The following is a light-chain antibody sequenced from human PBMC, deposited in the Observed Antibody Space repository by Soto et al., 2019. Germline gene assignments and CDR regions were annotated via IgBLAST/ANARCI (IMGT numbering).Light chain of an antibody. CDR3: SSSTNPNTLVI. J-gene: IGLJ2*01. V-gene: IGLV2-14*01. Sequence: QSALTQPASVSGSPGQSITISCTGTNSDIGRYKFVSWFQQHPGKAPKLMIFEGTNRPSGVSNRFSGSKSGNTASLTISGLQAEDEAIYFCSSSTNPNTLVIFGGGTKLTVL. CDR1: NSDIGRYKF. CDR2: EGT.